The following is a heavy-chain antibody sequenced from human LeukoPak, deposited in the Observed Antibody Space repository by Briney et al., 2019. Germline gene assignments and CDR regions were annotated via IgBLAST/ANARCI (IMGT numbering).Heavy chain of an antibody. J-gene: IGHJ4*02. D-gene: IGHD3-10*01. CDR1: GFTFSSYS. Sequence: GGSLRLSCAASGFTFSSYSMNWVRQAPGKGLEWVSSIDSSSSHIYYADSLKGRFTISRDNAKNSLYLQMNSLRAEDTAVYYCARAQKLIGEFDYWGQGTLVTVS. CDR2: IDSSSSHI. CDR3: ARAQKLIGEFDY. V-gene: IGHV3-21*01.